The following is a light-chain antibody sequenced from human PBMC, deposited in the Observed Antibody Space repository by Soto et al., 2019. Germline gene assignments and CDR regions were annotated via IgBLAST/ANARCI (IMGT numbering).Light chain of an antibody. CDR1: QSISNY. CDR3: QQSYNTPRT. J-gene: IGKJ1*01. Sequence: DIQMTQSPSSLSAVVGDRVTITCRASQSISNYLNWYQQKPGKAPNLLIYAASSLQSGVPSRFSGSGSGTDFTLTISSLQPEDFATYYCQQSYNTPRTFGQGTKVEIK. V-gene: IGKV1-39*01. CDR2: AAS.